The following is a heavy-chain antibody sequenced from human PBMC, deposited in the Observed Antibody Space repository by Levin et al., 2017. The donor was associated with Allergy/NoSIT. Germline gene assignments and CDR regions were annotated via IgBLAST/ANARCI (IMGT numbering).Heavy chain of an antibody. CDR1: GFSITKYG. CDR3: ARDRWEVLSDYYGMDV. D-gene: IGHD1-26*01. V-gene: IGHV3-33*01. Sequence: GGSLRLSCAASGFSITKYGMHWVRQSPGKGLEGVAVIWYGGNNRQYADSVKGRFIVSGENAKNTVYLEMNNLGADDTAMYYCARDRWEVLSDYYGMDVWGQGTTVTVSS. J-gene: IGHJ6*02. CDR2: IWYGGNNR.